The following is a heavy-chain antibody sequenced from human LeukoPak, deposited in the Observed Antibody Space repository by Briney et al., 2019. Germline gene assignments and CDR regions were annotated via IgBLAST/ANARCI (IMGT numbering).Heavy chain of an antibody. CDR3: ARAIVTTISFYDY. V-gene: IGHV1-2*04. D-gene: IGHD5-12*01. CDR1: GGTFSSYA. Sequence: ASVKVSCKASGGTFSSYAISWVRQAPGQGLEWMAWINPNSGAANYAQKFQGWVTVTRDTSISTAYMELSRVTSDDTAVYYCARAIVTTISFYDYWSQGTLVSVSS. J-gene: IGHJ4*02. CDR2: INPNSGAA.